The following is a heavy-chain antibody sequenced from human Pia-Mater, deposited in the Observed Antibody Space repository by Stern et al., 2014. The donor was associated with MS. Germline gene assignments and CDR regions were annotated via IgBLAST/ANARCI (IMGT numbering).Heavy chain of an antibody. CDR3: ARLTVTTNYGMDV. D-gene: IGHD4-11*01. V-gene: IGHV2-70*01. J-gene: IGHJ6*02. CDR1: GFSLSTSGMC. Sequence: ESGPALVKPTQTLTLTCTFSGFSLSTSGMCVSWIRQPPGKALEWLALIDWGDDKYYRPSLKTRTTISKDTSKNQVFLTMTNMDPVDTATYYCARLTVTTNYGMDVWGQGTTVTVSS. CDR2: IDWGDDK.